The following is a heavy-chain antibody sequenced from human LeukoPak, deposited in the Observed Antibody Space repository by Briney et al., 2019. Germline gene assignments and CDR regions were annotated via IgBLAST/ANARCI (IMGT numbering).Heavy chain of an antibody. CDR2: IYSGGST. CDR1: GFTVSSNY. V-gene: IGHV3-66*01. CDR3: ARGGGDTATPFDY. Sequence: GGSLRLSCAASGFTVSSNYMSWVRQAPGKGLEWVSVIYSGGSTYYADSVKGRFTISRDNSKNTLYLQMSSLRAEDTAVYYCARGGGDTATPFDYWGQGTLVTVSS. D-gene: IGHD5-18*01. J-gene: IGHJ4*02.